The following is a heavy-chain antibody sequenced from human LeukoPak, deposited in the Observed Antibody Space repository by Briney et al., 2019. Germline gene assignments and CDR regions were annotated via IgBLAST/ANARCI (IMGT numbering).Heavy chain of an antibody. CDR2: IYYTGST. CDR3: ARFGANSSSSSD. Sequence: PSETLSLTCTVSGGSISSSYWSWIRQPPGRGLEWIGYIYYTGSTTYNPSLKSRVTISVDTSKNQFSLKLSSVTAADTAVYYCARFGANSSSSSDWGQGTLVTVSP. CDR1: GGSISSSY. D-gene: IGHD6-6*01. J-gene: IGHJ4*02. V-gene: IGHV4-59*08.